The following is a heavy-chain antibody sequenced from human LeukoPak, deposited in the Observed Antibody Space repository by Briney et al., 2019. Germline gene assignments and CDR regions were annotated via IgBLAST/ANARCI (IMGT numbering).Heavy chain of an antibody. CDR1: GYSISSGDY. CDR2: IYRSGST. CDR3: ARFPIVVVPAAGRDAFDI. D-gene: IGHD2-2*01. V-gene: IGHV4-38-2*02. J-gene: IGHJ3*02. Sequence: SETLSLTCTVSGYSISSGDYWGWIRQPPGKGLEWIGSIYRSGSTYSNPSLMSRVTISVDTSKNQFSLKLSSVTAADTAVYYCARFPIVVVPAAGRDAFDIWGQGTMVTVSS.